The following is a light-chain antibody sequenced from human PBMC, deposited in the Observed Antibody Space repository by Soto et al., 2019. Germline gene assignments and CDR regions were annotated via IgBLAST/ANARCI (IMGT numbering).Light chain of an antibody. V-gene: IGKV2-28*01. CDR2: LGS. J-gene: IGKJ4*01. Sequence: DIVMTQSPLSLPVTPGEPASISCRSSQSLLHSNGYNYLDWYLQKPGQSSQLLIYLGSNRSSGVPDRFSGSGSGTDFTLKISRVEAEDVGVYYCMQALQTPGLTFGGGTKVDIK. CDR1: QSLLHSNGYNY. CDR3: MQALQTPGLT.